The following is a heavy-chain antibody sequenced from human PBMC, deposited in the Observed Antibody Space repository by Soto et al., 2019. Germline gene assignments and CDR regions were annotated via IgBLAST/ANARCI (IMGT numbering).Heavy chain of an antibody. D-gene: IGHD5-18*01. CDR3: ARTLYSYGPNFDY. V-gene: IGHV3-74*01. J-gene: IGHJ4*02. CDR1: GFTFSSYW. CDR2: INSDGSST. Sequence: EVQLVESGGGLVQPGGSLRLSCAASGFTFSSYWMHWVRQAPGKGLVWVSRINSDGSSTSYADSVKGRFTISRDNAKNTLYLQMNSLRAEDMAVYYCARTLYSYGPNFDYWGQGTLVTVSS.